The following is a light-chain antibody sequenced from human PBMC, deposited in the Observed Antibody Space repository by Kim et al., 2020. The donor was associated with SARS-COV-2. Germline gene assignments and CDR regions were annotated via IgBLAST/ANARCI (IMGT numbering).Light chain of an antibody. J-gene: IGLJ3*02. CDR1: KLGDKY. Sequence: SYELTQPPSVSVSPGQTASITCSGDKLGDKYACWYQQKPGQSPVLVIYQDNKRPSGIPERFSGSNSGNTATLTISGTQAMDEADYYCQAWDSSTGVFGGGTQLPVL. CDR3: QAWDSSTGV. V-gene: IGLV3-1*01. CDR2: QDN.